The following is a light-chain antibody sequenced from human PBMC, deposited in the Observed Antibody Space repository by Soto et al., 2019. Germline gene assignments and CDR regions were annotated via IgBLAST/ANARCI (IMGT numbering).Light chain of an antibody. Sequence: QSALTQPPSVSGAPGQRVTISCTGSSSNIGAGYDVHWYQQVPGTAPKLLIYGNSNRPSGVPDRFSGSKSGTSASLAITGLQAEDEADYYCQSYDSSLSGSGVFGGGTKLTV. V-gene: IGLV1-40*01. CDR2: GNS. J-gene: IGLJ2*01. CDR1: SSNIGAGYD. CDR3: QSYDSSLSGSGV.